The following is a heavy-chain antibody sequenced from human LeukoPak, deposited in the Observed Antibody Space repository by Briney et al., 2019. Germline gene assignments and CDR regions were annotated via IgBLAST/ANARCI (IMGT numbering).Heavy chain of an antibody. J-gene: IGHJ4*02. V-gene: IGHV3-7*01. D-gene: IGHD1-1*01. CDR2: IKQDGSEK. CDR1: GFTFSSYW. Sequence: PGGSLRLSCAASGFTFSSYWMSWVRQAPGKGLEWVANIKQDGSEKYYVDSVKGRFTISRDNVKNSLYLQMNSLRAEDTAVYYCARARTTGRKDYWGQGTLVTVSS. CDR3: ARARTTGRKDY.